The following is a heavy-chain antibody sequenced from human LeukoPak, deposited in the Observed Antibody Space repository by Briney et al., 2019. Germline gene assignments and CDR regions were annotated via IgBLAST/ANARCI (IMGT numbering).Heavy chain of an antibody. V-gene: IGHV3-21*01. J-gene: IGHJ4*02. D-gene: IGHD3-10*01. Sequence: PGGSLRLSCAASGFAFSSYSMHWVRQAPGKGLEWVSSMTSVTYIYYAASVKGRFTISRDNAKNSLYLQMNNLRVEDTAVYYCASADYYGPGSHYTFRGLDYWGQGTLVTVSS. CDR1: GFAFSSYS. CDR2: MTSVTYI. CDR3: ASADYYGPGSHYTFRGLDY.